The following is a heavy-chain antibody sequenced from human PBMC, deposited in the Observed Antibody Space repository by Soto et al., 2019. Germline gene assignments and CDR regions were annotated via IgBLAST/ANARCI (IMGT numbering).Heavy chain of an antibody. CDR2: IYPGDSDT. V-gene: IGHV5-51*01. D-gene: IGHD2-15*01. CDR3: ARRDGKDGRVSEE. J-gene: IGHJ4*02. CDR1: GYSFTSYW. Sequence: GASLKISCKGSGYSFTSYWIGWVRQMPGKGLEWMGIIYPGDSDTRYSPSFQGQVPISADKSINTAYLQWGSLKASDSAMYDGARRDGKDGRVSEEWGQGTLGNGS.